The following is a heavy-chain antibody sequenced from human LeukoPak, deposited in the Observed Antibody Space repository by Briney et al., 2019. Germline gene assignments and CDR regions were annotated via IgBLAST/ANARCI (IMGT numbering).Heavy chain of an antibody. CDR3: AICLTGVVVAAYFDY. CDR1: GGTFSSYA. J-gene: IGHJ4*02. CDR2: IIPIFGTA. V-gene: IGHV1-69*06. Sequence: GASVKVSCKASGGTFSSYAISWVRQAPGQGLEWMGGIIPIFGTASYAQKFQGRVTITADKSTSTAYMELSSLRSEDTAVYYCAICLTGVVVAAYFDYWGQGTLVTVSS. D-gene: IGHD2-15*01.